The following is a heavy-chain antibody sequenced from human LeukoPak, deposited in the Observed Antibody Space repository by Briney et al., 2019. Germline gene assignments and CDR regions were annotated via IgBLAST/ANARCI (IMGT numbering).Heavy chain of an antibody. CDR2: IIPILNIL. D-gene: IGHD3-3*01. V-gene: IGHV1-69*04. CDR1: GDIFSNYG. CDR3: ARDPDDLLSGGSYYDNGMDV. J-gene: IGHJ6*02. Sequence: SVKVSCKASGDIFSNYGISWVRQAPGQGLEWMARIIPILNILNYAQKFQGRLTISADKPTSTAYMELRSLTSEDTAVYYCARDPDDLLSGGSYYDNGMDVWGQGTTVTVSS.